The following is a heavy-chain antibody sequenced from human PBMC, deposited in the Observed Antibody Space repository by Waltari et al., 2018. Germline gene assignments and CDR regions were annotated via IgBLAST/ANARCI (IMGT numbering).Heavy chain of an antibody. J-gene: IGHJ6*02. CDR3: ARLAPRTYRSPVPGRHYYYGMDV. Sequence: EERLLESGGGLVQPGDSLRLSCAGSGFRFSNYWMNWVRQAPGKGLVGVARIGNDGTSISYADSVKGRLTISRDNAKNTVYLQMKRLRVEDTAVYYCARLAPRTYRSPVPGRHYYYGMDVWGQGTTVTVSS. CDR1: GFRFSNYW. CDR2: IGNDGTSI. V-gene: IGHV3-74*01. D-gene: IGHD3-10*01.